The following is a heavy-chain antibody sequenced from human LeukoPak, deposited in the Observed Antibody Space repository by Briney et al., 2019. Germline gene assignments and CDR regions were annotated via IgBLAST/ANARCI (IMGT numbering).Heavy chain of an antibody. Sequence: SETLSLTCTVSGGSISSGSYYWSWIRQPAGKGLEWIGRIYTSGSTNYNPSLKSRVTISVDTSKNQFSLKLSSVTAADTAVYYCARASGYCSSTSCYTDHDYWGQGTLVTVSS. D-gene: IGHD2-2*02. CDR3: ARASGYCSSTSCYTDHDY. J-gene: IGHJ4*02. V-gene: IGHV4-61*02. CDR2: IYTSGST. CDR1: GGSISSGSYY.